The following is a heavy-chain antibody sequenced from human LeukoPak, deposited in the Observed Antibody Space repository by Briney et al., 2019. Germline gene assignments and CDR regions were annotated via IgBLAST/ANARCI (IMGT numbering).Heavy chain of an antibody. Sequence: SETLSLTCTVSGGSVSSGSYYWSWIRQPPGKGLEWIGSIYYSGSTYYNPSLKSRVTISVDTSKNQFSLKLSSVTAADTAVYYCARHHGGGWYGSVYFDYWGQGTLVTVSS. CDR3: ARHHGGGWYGSVYFDY. J-gene: IGHJ4*02. CDR2: IYYSGST. V-gene: IGHV4-39*01. D-gene: IGHD6-19*01. CDR1: GGSVSSGSYY.